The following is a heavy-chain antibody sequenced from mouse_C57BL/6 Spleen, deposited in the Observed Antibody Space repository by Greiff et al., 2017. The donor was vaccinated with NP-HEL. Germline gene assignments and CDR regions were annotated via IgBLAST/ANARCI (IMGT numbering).Heavy chain of an antibody. CDR2: ISDGGSYT. CDR3: ARDTGTFPYYFDY. CDR1: GFTFSSYA. V-gene: IGHV5-4*01. D-gene: IGHD4-1*01. J-gene: IGHJ2*01. Sequence: EVKLVESGGGLVKPGGSLKLSCAASGFTFSSYAMSWVRQTPEKRLEWVATISDGGSYTYYPDNVQGRSTISRDNANNNLYLQMSHLKSDDTAVYYCARDTGTFPYYFDYWGQGTTLTVSS.